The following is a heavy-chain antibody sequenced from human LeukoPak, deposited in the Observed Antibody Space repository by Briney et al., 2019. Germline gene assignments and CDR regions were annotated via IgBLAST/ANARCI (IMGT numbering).Heavy chain of an antibody. D-gene: IGHD3-3*01. CDR1: GCTFSSYA. Sequence: GGSLRLSCAVSGCTFSSYAMSWVRQAPGKGLEWVSAISGSGGSTYYADSVKGRFTISRDNSKNTLYLQMNSLRAEDTAVYYCAKDRAYDFWSGSFGYWGQGTLVTVSS. V-gene: IGHV3-23*01. CDR2: ISGSGGST. CDR3: AKDRAYDFWSGSFGY. J-gene: IGHJ4*02.